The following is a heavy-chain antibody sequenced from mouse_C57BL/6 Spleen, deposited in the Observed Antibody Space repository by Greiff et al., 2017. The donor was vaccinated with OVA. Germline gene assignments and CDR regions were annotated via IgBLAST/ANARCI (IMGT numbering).Heavy chain of an antibody. CDR3: ARMDYGSSPYYFDY. V-gene: IGHV1-55*01. D-gene: IGHD1-1*01. CDR1: GYTFTSYW. J-gene: IGHJ2*01. CDR2: IYPGSGST. Sequence: VQLQQPGAELVKPGASVKMSCKASGYTFTSYWITWVKQRPGQGLEWIGDIYPGSGSTNYNEKFKSKATLTVDTSSSTAYMQLSSLTSEDSAVYYCARMDYGSSPYYFDYWGQGTTLTVSS.